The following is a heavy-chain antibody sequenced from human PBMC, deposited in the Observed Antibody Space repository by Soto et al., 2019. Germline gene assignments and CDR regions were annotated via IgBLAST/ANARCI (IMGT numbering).Heavy chain of an antibody. V-gene: IGHV4-39*07. J-gene: IGHJ6*02. CDR1: GGSMSSSSNY. Sequence: SETLSLTCTVSGGSMSSSSNYWGWIRQPPGKGLEWIGSIYNGGSTNYNPSLKSRVTISVDTSKNQFSLKLSSVTAADTAVYYCATMVRGVIEDYYYGMDVWGQGTTVTVSS. D-gene: IGHD3-10*01. CDR3: ATMVRGVIEDYYYGMDV. CDR2: IYNGGST.